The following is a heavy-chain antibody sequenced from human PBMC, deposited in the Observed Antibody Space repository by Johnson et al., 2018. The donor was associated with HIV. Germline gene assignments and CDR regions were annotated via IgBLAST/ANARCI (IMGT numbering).Heavy chain of an antibody. J-gene: IGHJ3*01. Sequence: QVQLVESGGGVVQPGGSLRLSCAASGFTFSSYAMHWVRQAPGKGLEWVAVISFDGNLKKYADPVRGRFTLSRDNAKYTVDLQMNSLGVEDTAVYYCAKVDCGGDTCAGYDPFDLWGQGTLVTVSS. D-gene: IGHD2-21*01. CDR1: GFTFSSYA. V-gene: IGHV3-33*03. CDR2: ISFDGNLK. CDR3: AKVDCGGDTCAGYDPFDL.